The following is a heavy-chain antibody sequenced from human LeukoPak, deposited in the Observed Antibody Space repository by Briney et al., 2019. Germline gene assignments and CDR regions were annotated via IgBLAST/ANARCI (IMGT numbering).Heavy chain of an antibody. V-gene: IGHV4-59*01. CDR3: ARTGSTVTMLYPFDH. Sequence: SETLSLTCTVSGGSIRSYYWSWIRQPPGKGLEWIGYIYYNGSTNYNPSLKSRVSISVDTSKNQFSLKLSSVTAADTAVYYCARTGSTVTMLYPFDHWGQGTLVTVSS. CDR2: IYYNGST. D-gene: IGHD4-17*01. J-gene: IGHJ4*02. CDR1: GGSIRSYY.